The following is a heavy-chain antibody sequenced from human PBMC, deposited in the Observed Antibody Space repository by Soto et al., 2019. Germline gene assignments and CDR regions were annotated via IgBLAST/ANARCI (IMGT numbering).Heavy chain of an antibody. J-gene: IGHJ4*02. D-gene: IGHD1-26*01. CDR2: INPNDGET. CDR1: GYTFTGYY. V-gene: IGHV1-2*02. CDR3: ATVPEWELSCFDY. Sequence: ASVKVSCKASGYTFTGYYMHWVRQAPGQGLEWMGWINPNDGETNYAQKLQGRVTMTKDTSTDTAYMELSSLRSEDTAVYYCATVPEWELSCFDYWGQGTLVTVSS.